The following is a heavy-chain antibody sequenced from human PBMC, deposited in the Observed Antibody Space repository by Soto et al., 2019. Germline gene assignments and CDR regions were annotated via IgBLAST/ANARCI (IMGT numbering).Heavy chain of an antibody. Sequence: GGSLRLSCAASGFTFSSYGMHWVRQAPGKGLEWVAVIWYDGSNKYYADSVKGRFTISRDNSKNTLYLQMNSLRAEDTAVYYCARDPYYGDYVGYYYYGMDVWGQGTTVTVSS. D-gene: IGHD4-17*01. CDR3: ARDPYYGDYVGYYYYGMDV. J-gene: IGHJ6*02. CDR1: GFTFSSYG. V-gene: IGHV3-33*01. CDR2: IWYDGSNK.